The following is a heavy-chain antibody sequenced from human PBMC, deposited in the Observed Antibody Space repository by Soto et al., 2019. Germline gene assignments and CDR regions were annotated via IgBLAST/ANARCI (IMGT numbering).Heavy chain of an antibody. Sequence: SVKVSCKASGGTFSSYAISWVRQAPGQGLEWMGGIIPIFGTANYAQKFQGRVTITADESTSTAYMELSSLRSEDTAVYYCARTDSSGYYLLDYWGQGTLVTVSS. CDR1: GGTFSSYA. V-gene: IGHV1-69*13. CDR2: IIPIFGTA. D-gene: IGHD3-22*01. CDR3: ARTDSSGYYLLDY. J-gene: IGHJ4*02.